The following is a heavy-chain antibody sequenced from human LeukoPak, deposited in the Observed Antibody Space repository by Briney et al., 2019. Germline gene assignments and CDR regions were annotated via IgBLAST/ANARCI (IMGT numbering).Heavy chain of an antibody. D-gene: IGHD2-21*02. V-gene: IGHV1-18*01. CDR2: INPNNGYT. CDR3: ARDVSGCTASDCYGENFGMDV. CDR1: GYTFRYHG. J-gene: IGHJ6*02. Sequence: ASVKVSCKASGYTFRYHGISWVRQAPGQGLEWMGWINPNNGYTDSAQNLQGRVTLTTDTSTTTAYMELRSLRTDDTAVYYCARDVSGCTASDCYGENFGMDVWGQGTTVTV.